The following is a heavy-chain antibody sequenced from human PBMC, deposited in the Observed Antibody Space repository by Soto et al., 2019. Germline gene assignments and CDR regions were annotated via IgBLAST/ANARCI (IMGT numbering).Heavy chain of an antibody. J-gene: IGHJ6*03. V-gene: IGHV4-34*01. Sequence: TSETLPLTCAVYGGSFSGYYWSWIRQPPGKGQEWIGEINHSGSTNYNPSLKSRVTISVDTSKNQFSLKLSSVTAADTAVYYCARGRRYYYGSGSYYYMDVWGKGTTVTVSS. CDR3: ARGRRYYYGSGSYYYMDV. D-gene: IGHD3-10*01. CDR2: INHSGST. CDR1: GGSFSGYY.